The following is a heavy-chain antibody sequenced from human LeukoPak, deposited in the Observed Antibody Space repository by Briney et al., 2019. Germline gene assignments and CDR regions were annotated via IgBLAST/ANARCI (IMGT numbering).Heavy chain of an antibody. Sequence: PSVTLSLTCTVSGGSISSYYWSWIRQPAGKGLEWIGRIYTSGSTNYNPSLKSRVTMSVDTSKNQFSLKLSSVTAADTAVYYCASTKWYSGSYLIDYWGQGTLVTVSS. CDR1: GGSISSYY. CDR3: ASTKWYSGSYLIDY. J-gene: IGHJ4*02. V-gene: IGHV4-4*07. CDR2: IYTSGST. D-gene: IGHD1-26*01.